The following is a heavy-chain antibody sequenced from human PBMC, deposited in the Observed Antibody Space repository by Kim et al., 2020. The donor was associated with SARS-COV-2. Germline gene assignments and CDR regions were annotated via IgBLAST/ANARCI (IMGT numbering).Heavy chain of an antibody. D-gene: IGHD6-13*01. V-gene: IGHV4-61*01. CDR1: GGSVSSGSYY. CDR2: IYYSGST. Sequence: SETLSLTCTVSGGSVSSGSYYWSWIRQPPGKGLEWIGYIYYSGSTNYNPSLKSRVTISVDTSKNQFSLKLSSVTAADTAVYYCARERQQQLVPSHGFDYWGQGTLVTVSS. J-gene: IGHJ4*02. CDR3: ARERQQQLVPSHGFDY.